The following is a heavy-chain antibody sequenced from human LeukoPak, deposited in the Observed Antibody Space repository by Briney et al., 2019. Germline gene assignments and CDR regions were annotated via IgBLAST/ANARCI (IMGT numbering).Heavy chain of an antibody. CDR1: GFTFSNFA. CDR3: AKYKGAVFYHYCMDV. D-gene: IGHD1-1*01. CDR2: ITGSGGNT. Sequence: PGGSLRLSCAASGFTFSNFAMSWVRQAPGKGLEWVSGITGSGGNTHYADSVKGRFTIPRDNSKNTLYLQMNSLRVEDTAIYYCAKYKGAVFYHYCMDVWGKGTTVTVSS. J-gene: IGHJ6*03. V-gene: IGHV3-23*01.